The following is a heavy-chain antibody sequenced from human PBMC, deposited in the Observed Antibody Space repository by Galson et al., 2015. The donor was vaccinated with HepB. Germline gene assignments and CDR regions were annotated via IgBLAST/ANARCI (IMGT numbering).Heavy chain of an antibody. V-gene: IGHV5-10-1*01. Sequence: QSGAEVKKPGESLRISCKGSGYSFTSYWISWVRQMPGKGLEWMGRIDPSDSYTYYSPSFQGHVTISADKSISTAYLQWSSLKASDTAMYYCARSPSGWTSDYNYYFDYWGQGTLVTVSS. CDR1: GYSFTSYW. CDR2: IDPSDSYT. CDR3: ARSPSGWTSDYNYYFDY. D-gene: IGHD6-19*01. J-gene: IGHJ4*02.